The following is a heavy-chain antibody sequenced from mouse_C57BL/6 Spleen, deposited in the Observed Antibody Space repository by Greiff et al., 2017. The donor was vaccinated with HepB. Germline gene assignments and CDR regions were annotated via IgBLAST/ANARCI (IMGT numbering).Heavy chain of an antibody. V-gene: IGHV14-2*01. Sequence: VQLQQSGAELVKPGASVKLSCTASGFNIKDYYMHWVKQRTEQGLEWIGRIDPEDGETKYAPNFQGKATITADTSSNTAYLQLSSLTSEDTAVYYCARPDHYDGYHWYFDVWGTGTTVTVSS. D-gene: IGHD2-3*01. J-gene: IGHJ1*03. CDR1: GFNIKDYY. CDR2: IDPEDGET. CDR3: ARPDHYDGYHWYFDV.